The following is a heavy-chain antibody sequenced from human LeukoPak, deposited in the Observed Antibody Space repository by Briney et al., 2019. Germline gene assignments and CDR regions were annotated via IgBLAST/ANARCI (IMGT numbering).Heavy chain of an antibody. CDR1: GGTFSSYA. Sequence: ASVKVSCKASGGTFSSYAISWVRQAPGQGLEWMGGIIPIFGTANYAQKFQGRVTITADKSTSTAYMELSSLRSEDTAVYYCARDANYGSFAFDIWGQGTMVTVSS. J-gene: IGHJ3*02. CDR2: IIPIFGTA. D-gene: IGHD3-10*01. CDR3: ARDANYGSFAFDI. V-gene: IGHV1-69*06.